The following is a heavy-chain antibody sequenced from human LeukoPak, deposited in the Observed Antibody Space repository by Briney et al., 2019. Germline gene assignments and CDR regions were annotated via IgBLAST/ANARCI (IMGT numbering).Heavy chain of an antibody. CDR1: GFTFSDYW. D-gene: IGHD1-7*01. CDR2: IKRDGGEK. CDR3: ARGWNYAFRFDN. V-gene: IGHV3-7*01. Sequence: GGSLRLSCAASGFTFSDYWMTWVRQAPGKGLEWVAHIKRDGGEKYYVDSVKGRFTISRDNAKNLVYLQMNSLRAEDTAVYYCARGWNYAFRFDNWGQGTLVTVST. J-gene: IGHJ4*02.